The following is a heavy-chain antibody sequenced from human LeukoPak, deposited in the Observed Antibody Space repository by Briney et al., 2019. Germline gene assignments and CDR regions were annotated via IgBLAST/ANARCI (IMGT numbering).Heavy chain of an antibody. CDR3: ARDLRHPDAFDI. J-gene: IGHJ3*02. CDR2: INWNGGST. D-gene: IGHD6-25*01. Sequence: PGGSLRLSCAAPGFTFDDYGMSWVRQAPGKGLEWVSGINWNGGSTCYADSVKGRFTISRDNAKNSLYLQMNSLRAEDTALYYCARDLRHPDAFDIWGQGTMVTVSS. V-gene: IGHV3-20*04. CDR1: GFTFDDYG.